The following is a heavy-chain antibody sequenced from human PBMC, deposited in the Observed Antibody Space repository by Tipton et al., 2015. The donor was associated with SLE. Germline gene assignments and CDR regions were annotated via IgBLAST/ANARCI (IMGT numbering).Heavy chain of an antibody. J-gene: IGHJ4*02. Sequence: TLSLTCTVSGGSINSGDYYWSWVRQPPGKGLEWIGEINHSGNTNYNPSLKSRVTISVDTSKNQFSLKLSSVTAADTAVYYCACRIAARRSSLIPFDYWGQGTLVTVSS. CDR2: INHSGNT. D-gene: IGHD6-6*01. V-gene: IGHV4-30-4*01. CDR3: ACRIAARRSSLIPFDY. CDR1: GGSINSGDYY.